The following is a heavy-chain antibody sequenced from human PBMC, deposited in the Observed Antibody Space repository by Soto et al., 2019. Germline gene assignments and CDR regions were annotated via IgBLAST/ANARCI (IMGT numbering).Heavy chain of an antibody. CDR2: INHSGST. J-gene: IGHJ6*02. Sequence: SETLSLTCAVYGGSFSGYYWSWIHQPPGKGLEWIGEINHSGSTNYNPSLKSRVTISVDTSKNQFSLKLSSVTAADTAVYYCARGVGGTGTTDYYYYGMDVWGQGTTVTVSS. CDR3: ARGVGGTGTTDYYYYGMDV. V-gene: IGHV4-34*01. D-gene: IGHD1-7*01. CDR1: GGSFSGYY.